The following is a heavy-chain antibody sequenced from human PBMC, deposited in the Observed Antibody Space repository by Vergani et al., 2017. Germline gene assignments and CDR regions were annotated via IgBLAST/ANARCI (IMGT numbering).Heavy chain of an antibody. CDR1: GLTFSRFG. CDR3: AKYAQMGAAIYYFDY. CDR2: IANAGGDK. D-gene: IGHD1-26*01. V-gene: IGHV3-30*18. Sequence: QVQLVESGGGVVQPGRSLRLSCAASGLTFSRFGMHWVRQAPGKGMEWVTVIANAGGDKKYAASVKGRFTVSRDNSKNTLYLKMNSLRAEDTAVYYCAKYAQMGAAIYYFDYWGQGTLVTVSS. J-gene: IGHJ4*02.